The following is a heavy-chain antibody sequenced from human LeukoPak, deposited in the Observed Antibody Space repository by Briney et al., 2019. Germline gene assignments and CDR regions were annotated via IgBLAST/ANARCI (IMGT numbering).Heavy chain of an antibody. Sequence: GRSLRLSCAASGFTFRRYGMHWVRQAPGKGLEWVAVIWTDGDNKYYAESVKGRFTISRDDSENTLYLQMNSLRVEDTAVYFCVRDQVPAHGWFDPWGQGRLVTVSS. CDR1: GFTFRRYG. J-gene: IGHJ5*02. V-gene: IGHV3-33*01. CDR2: IWTDGDNK. CDR3: VRDQVPAHGWFDP.